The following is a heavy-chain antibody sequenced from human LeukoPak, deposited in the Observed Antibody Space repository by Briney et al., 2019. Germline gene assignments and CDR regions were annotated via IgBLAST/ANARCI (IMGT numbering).Heavy chain of an antibody. CDR2: ISAYNAKT. Sequence: ASVKVSCKTSGYTFTSFAVNWVRQAPGQGLEWMGWISAYNAKTNYAQKFQGRVTMTTDTSMTTAFMELRSLRSDDTAVYYCATDGMATRLSDAFDIWGQGTMVTVSS. V-gene: IGHV1-18*01. D-gene: IGHD5-24*01. CDR1: GYTFTSFA. CDR3: ATDGMATRLSDAFDI. J-gene: IGHJ3*02.